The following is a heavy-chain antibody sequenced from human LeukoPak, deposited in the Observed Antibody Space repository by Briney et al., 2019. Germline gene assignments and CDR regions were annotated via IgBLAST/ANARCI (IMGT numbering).Heavy chain of an antibody. CDR2: VSYTGRT. J-gene: IGHJ4*02. CDR1: GGSLSGHY. V-gene: IGHV4-59*11. D-gene: IGHD3-3*01. Sequence: PSETLSLTCTVSGGSLSGHYWSWIRQPPGKRLEWIGYVSYTGRTKYNPSLQSRVTISIDTSKSQFSLKLTSVTSADTAVYSCAKKIFGVASNYFDYWGQGTLVTVSS. CDR3: AKKIFGVASNYFDY.